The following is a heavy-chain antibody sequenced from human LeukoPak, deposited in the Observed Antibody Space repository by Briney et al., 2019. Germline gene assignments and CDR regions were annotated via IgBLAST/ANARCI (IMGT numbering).Heavy chain of an antibody. V-gene: IGHV3-30*02. CDR2: IRYDGSNK. J-gene: IGHJ2*01. Sequence: GGSLRLSCAASGFTFSGYGMHWVRQAPGKGLEWVAFIRYDGSNKFYADSVKGRFTISRDNSKNTLYLQMSSLRPDGTAVYYCAKDQTDFVVWGRGTLVSVSS. CDR3: AKDQTDFVV. CDR1: GFTFSGYG.